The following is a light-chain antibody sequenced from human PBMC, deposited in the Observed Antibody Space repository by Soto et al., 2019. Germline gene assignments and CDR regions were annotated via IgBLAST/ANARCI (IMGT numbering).Light chain of an antibody. Sequence: EIVLTQSPVTLSSSPGERVTLSCRASLGIDNRLAWYQPKVGQAPRLLIYDASKRATGIPARFSGSGSGTDFTLTISSLEPEAFAVYYCQQGSTHFGGGTKVDI. V-gene: IGKV3-11*01. J-gene: IGKJ4*01. CDR2: DAS. CDR1: LGIDNR. CDR3: QQGSTH.